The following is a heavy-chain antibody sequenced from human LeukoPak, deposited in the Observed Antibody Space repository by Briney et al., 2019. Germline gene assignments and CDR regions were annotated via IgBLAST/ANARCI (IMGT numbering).Heavy chain of an antibody. CDR3: ARIPGSWQQLVDWFDP. Sequence: ASVKVSCKASGYTFTGYYMHWVRQAPGQGLEWMGWINPNSGGTNYAQKFQGRVTMTRDTSISTAYMELSRLRSDDTAVYYCARIPGSWQQLVDWFDPWGQGTLVTVSS. CDR2: INPNSGGT. D-gene: IGHD6-13*01. CDR1: GYTFTGYY. V-gene: IGHV1-2*02. J-gene: IGHJ5*02.